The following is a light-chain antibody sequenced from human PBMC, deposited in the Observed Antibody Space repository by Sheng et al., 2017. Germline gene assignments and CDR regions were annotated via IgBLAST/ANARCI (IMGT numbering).Light chain of an antibody. CDR3: LQHNSYPPV. CDR2: GAS. CDR1: QTLNSGY. J-gene: IGKJ1*01. Sequence: EIVLTQSPGTLSLSPGERATLSCRASQTLNSGYLAWYQQKPGQAPRLLIHGASNRATGIPDRFSGSGSGTEFTLTISSLQPEDFATYYCLQHNSYPPVFGQGTKVEIK. V-gene: IGKV3-20*01.